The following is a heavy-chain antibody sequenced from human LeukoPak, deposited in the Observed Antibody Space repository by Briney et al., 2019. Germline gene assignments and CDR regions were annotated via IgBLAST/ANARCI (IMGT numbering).Heavy chain of an antibody. CDR3: ARDTGIAVAGTKAFDY. CDR2: INHSGST. CDR1: GFTFSDYY. J-gene: IGHJ4*02. D-gene: IGHD6-19*01. Sequence: GSLRLSCAASGFTFSDYYMSWIRQPPGKGLEWIGEINHSGSTNYNPSLKSRVTISVDTSKNQFSLKLSSVTAADTAVYYCARDTGIAVAGTKAFDYWGQGTLVTVSS. V-gene: IGHV4-34*01.